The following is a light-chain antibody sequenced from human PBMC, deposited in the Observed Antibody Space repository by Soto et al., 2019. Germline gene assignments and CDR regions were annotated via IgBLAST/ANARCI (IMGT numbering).Light chain of an antibody. CDR2: GAS. Sequence: EIVLTQSPGTLSLSPGERATLSCRASQSVSSSYLAWYQQKPGQAPRLLIYGASSRATGIPDRFSGSGSGTDFTLTISRLEPEDFAVYYCQQYDTYWTFGQGTKVEFK. CDR3: QQYDTYWT. CDR1: QSVSSSY. J-gene: IGKJ1*01. V-gene: IGKV3-20*01.